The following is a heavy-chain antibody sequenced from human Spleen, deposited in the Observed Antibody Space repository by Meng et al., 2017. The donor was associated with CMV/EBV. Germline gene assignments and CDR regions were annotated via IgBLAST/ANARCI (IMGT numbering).Heavy chain of an antibody. CDR1: GFTFSSYG. V-gene: IGHV3-30*02. J-gene: IGHJ6*02. CDR3: AKARNYDYYGMDV. CDR2: IRYDGSNK. Sequence: GESLKISCAASGFTFSSYGMHWVRQAPGKGLEWVAFIRYDGSNKYYADSEKGRFTISRDNSKNTLYLQMNSLRAEDTAVYYCAKARNYDYYGMDVWGQGTTVTVSS.